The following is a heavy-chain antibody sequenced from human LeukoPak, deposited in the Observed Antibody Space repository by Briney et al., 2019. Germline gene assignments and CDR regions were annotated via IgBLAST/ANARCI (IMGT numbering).Heavy chain of an antibody. Sequence: GGSLRLSCAASGFTFSNYAMHWVRRAPGKGLEWGAVITYDGSNKYYADSVKGRFTISRDNSRNTLYLQLNSLRADDTAVYYCANDRGYWGQGTLVTVSS. J-gene: IGHJ4*02. V-gene: IGHV3-30-3*02. CDR2: ITYDGSNK. CDR3: ANDRGY. CDR1: GFTFSNYA.